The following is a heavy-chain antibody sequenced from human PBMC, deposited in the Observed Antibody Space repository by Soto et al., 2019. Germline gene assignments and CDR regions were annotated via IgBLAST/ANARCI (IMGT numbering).Heavy chain of an antibody. D-gene: IGHD3-22*01. V-gene: IGHV3-72*01. Sequence: LRLSCAGSGFTLRDHYIDWVRQAPGKGLEWVGRSRDKPQGYSTAYAASVKGRFTTSRDESKNSAYLQMNSLKTEDTAVYYCVRATYFSDSSGYTRCLVYWGQGPLVTGSS. J-gene: IGHJ4*02. CDR2: SRDKPQGYST. CDR3: VRATYFSDSSGYTRCLVY. CDR1: GFTLRDHY.